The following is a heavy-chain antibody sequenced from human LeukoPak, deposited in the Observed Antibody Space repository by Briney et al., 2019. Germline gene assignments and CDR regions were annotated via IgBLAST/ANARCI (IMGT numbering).Heavy chain of an antibody. J-gene: IGHJ4*02. CDR1: GFTFSSYA. V-gene: IGHV3-23*01. CDR3: AKMASTLVHMGGLLYGDY. CDR2: ISGSGGST. Sequence: GGSLRLSCAASGFTFSSYAMSWVRQAPGKGLEWVSAISGSGGSTYYADSVKGRFTISRDNSKNTLYLQMNSLSAEDTAVYYCAKMASTLVHMGGLLYGDYWGQGTLVTVSS. D-gene: IGHD5-24*01.